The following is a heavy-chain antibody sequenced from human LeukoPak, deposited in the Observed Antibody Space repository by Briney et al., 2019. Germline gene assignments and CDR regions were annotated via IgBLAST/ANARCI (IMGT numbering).Heavy chain of an antibody. CDR3: ASDFGSGSFFAY. D-gene: IGHD3-10*01. CDR2: IKQDGSEK. Sequence: GGSLRLSCAASGFTFSTHWMSWVRQIPGKGLEWVANIKQDGSEKHYVDSVRGRFTISRDNAESSLYLQMNSLRAEDTAVYYRASDFGSGSFFAYWGQGTLVTVSS. CDR1: GFTFSTHW. V-gene: IGHV3-7*03. J-gene: IGHJ4*02.